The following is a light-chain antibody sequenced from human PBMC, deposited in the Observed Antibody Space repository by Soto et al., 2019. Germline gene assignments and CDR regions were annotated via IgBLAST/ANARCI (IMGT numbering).Light chain of an antibody. V-gene: IGKV1-5*01. Sequence: DIQMTQSPSTLSASVGDRVTITCRASQNIYRWLAWYQQKPGKAPKLLIYDASTLQGGIPSKFGGSVSGTEFTLTITSLQPEDFATYYCQQYHSYSPHTFGQGTNLESK. CDR2: DAS. CDR1: QNIYRW. CDR3: QQYHSYSPHT. J-gene: IGKJ2*01.